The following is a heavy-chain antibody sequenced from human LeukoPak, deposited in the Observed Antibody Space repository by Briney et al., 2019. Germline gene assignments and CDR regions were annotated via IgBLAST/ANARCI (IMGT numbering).Heavy chain of an antibody. D-gene: IGHD3-22*01. J-gene: IGHJ3*02. V-gene: IGHV3-30-3*01. CDR2: ISYDGSNK. CDR3: ARESDYYDSSGYYDAFDI. Sequence: GGSLRLSCAASGFTFSSYAMHWVRQAPGKGLEWVAVISYDGSNKYYADSVKGRFTISGDNSKNTLYLQMNSLRAEDTAVYYCARESDYYDSSGYYDAFDIWGQGTMVTVSS. CDR1: GFTFSSYA.